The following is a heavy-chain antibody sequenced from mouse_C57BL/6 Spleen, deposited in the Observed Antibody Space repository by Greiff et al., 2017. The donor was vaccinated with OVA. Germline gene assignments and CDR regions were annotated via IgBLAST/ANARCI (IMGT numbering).Heavy chain of an antibody. CDR2: IDPETGGT. D-gene: IGHD1-1*01. CDR1: GYTFTDYE. J-gene: IGHJ3*01. Sequence: QVQLQQSGAELVRPGASVTLSCKASGYTFTDYEMHWVKQTPVHGLEWIGAIDPETGGTAYNQKFKGKAILTADKSSSTAYMELRSLTSEDSAVYYCTRERGYGSSPAWFAYWGQGTLVTVSA. CDR3: TRERGYGSSPAWFAY. V-gene: IGHV1-15*01.